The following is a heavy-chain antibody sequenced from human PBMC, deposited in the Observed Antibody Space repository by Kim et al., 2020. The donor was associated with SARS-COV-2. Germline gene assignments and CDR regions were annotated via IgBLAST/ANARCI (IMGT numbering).Heavy chain of an antibody. J-gene: IGHJ5*02. D-gene: IGHD3-10*01. V-gene: IGHV3-11*04. CDR1: GFTFSDYY. CDR3: VGGSYFHNWFDP. Sequence: GGSLRLSCAASGFTFSDYYMSWIRQAPGKGLEWVSYISSSGSTIYYADSVKGRFTISRDNAKNSLYLQMNSLRAEDTAVYYCVGGSYFHNWFDPWGQGTLVTVSS. CDR2: ISSSGSTI.